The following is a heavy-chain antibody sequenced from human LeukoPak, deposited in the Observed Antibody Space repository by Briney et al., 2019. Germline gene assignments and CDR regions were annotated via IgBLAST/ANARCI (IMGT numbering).Heavy chain of an antibody. V-gene: IGHV1-2*06. CDR2: INPNSGGT. J-gene: IGHJ5*02. CDR3: ARVVPAASASYNWYDP. CDR1: GYTFTGHY. Sequence: GASVKVSCKASGYTFTGHYMHWVRQAPGQGLEWMGRINPNSGGTNYAQKFQGRVTMTRDTSISTAYMELSRLRSDDTAVYYCARVVPAASASYNWYDPWGQGTLVTVSS. D-gene: IGHD2-2*01.